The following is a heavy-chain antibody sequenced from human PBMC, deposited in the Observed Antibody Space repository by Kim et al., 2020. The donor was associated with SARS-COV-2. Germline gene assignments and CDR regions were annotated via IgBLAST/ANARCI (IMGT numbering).Heavy chain of an antibody. CDR1: GFTFGSYA. V-gene: IGHV3-23*01. Sequence: GGSLRLSCIASGFTFGSYAMTWVRLAPGKGLEWVSDISANGDRADFAASVRGRFSISRDGSKNTLFLQMNSLRVEDTALYFCAKGAYSDHSHFLTFDPWGQETLVTVSS. CDR2: ISANGDRA. CDR3: AKGAYSDHSHFLTFDP. D-gene: IGHD5-12*01. J-gene: IGHJ5*02.